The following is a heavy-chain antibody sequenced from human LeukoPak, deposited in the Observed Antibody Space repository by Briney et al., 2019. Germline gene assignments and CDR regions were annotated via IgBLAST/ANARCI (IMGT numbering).Heavy chain of an antibody. CDR1: GFTFSSYS. V-gene: IGHV3-48*01. Sequence: GGSLRLSCAASGFTFSSYSMNWVRQAPGKGLEWVSYISSSSGTIYYADSVKGRFTISRDNAKNSLYLQMNSLRAEDTAVYYCAREKGYSYGDNWGQGTLVTVSS. CDR2: ISSSSGTI. CDR3: AREKGYSYGDN. D-gene: IGHD5-18*01. J-gene: IGHJ4*02.